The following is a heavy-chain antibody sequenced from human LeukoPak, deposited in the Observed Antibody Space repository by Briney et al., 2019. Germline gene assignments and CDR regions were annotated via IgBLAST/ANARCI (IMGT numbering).Heavy chain of an antibody. CDR2: TYHSGST. D-gene: IGHD1-20*01. J-gene: IGHJ4*02. CDR1: GGSISSSNW. CDR3: ARDTGITGTTVFDY. V-gene: IGHV4-4*02. Sequence: SETLSLTCAVSGGSISSSNWWSWVRQPPGKGLEWIGETYHSGSTNYNPSLKSRVTISVDKSKNQFSLKLSSVTAADTAVYYCARDTGITGTTVFDYWGQGTLVTVSS.